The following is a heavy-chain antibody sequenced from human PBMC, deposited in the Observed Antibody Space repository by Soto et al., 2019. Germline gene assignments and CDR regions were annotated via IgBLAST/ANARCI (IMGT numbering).Heavy chain of an antibody. CDR1: GFTFSSYS. CDR2: ISSSSTI. V-gene: IGHV3-48*01. CDR3: ARDSGYSYGPPDY. Sequence: EVQLVESGGGLVQPGGSLRLSCAASGFTFSSYSMNWVRQAPGKGLEWVSYISSSSTIYYADSVKGRFTISRDNAKNSLYLQMNSLRAEDTAVYYCARDSGYSYGPPDYWGQGTLVTVSS. J-gene: IGHJ4*02. D-gene: IGHD5-18*01.